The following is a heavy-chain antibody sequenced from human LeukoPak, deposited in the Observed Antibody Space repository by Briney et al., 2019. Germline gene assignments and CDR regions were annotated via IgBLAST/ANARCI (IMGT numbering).Heavy chain of an antibody. Sequence: GGSLRLSCAASGFTVSSNYMTWVRQAPGKGLERVSLIYSGGGTYYADSVKGRFTISRDNSKNTLYLQLNSLRAEDTAVYYCARLSGSYAFDYWGQGTLVTVSS. D-gene: IGHD3-16*01. CDR3: ARLSGSYAFDY. J-gene: IGHJ4*02. CDR1: GFTVSSNY. V-gene: IGHV3-66*04. CDR2: IYSGGGT.